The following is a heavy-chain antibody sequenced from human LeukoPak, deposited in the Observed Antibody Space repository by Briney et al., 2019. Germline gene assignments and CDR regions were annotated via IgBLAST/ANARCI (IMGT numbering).Heavy chain of an antibody. D-gene: IGHD2-2*01. CDR3: ARDWREDIVVVPAASFDY. CDR1: GFTFSSYS. V-gene: IGHV3-21*01. J-gene: IGHJ4*02. CDR2: ISSSSSYI. Sequence: GGSLRLSCAASGFTFSSYSMNWVRQAPGKGLEWVSSISSSSSYIYYADSVKGRFTISRDNAKNSLYLQMNSLRAEDTAVYYCARDWREDIVVVPAASFDYWGQGTLVTVSS.